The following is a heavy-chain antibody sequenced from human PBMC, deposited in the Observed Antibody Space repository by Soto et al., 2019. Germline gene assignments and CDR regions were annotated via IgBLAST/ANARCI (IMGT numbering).Heavy chain of an antibody. CDR1: GYSFTSYW. D-gene: IGHD2-15*01. CDR3: ARFSYCSGGSCYPSLDYYGMDV. V-gene: IGHV5-51*01. J-gene: IGHJ6*02. Sequence: ESLKISCKGSGYSFTSYWIGWVRQMPGKGLEWMGIIYPGDSDTRYSPSFQGQVTISADKSISTAYLQWSSLKASDTAMYYCARFSYCSGGSCYPSLDYYGMDVWGQGTTVTVSS. CDR2: IYPGDSDT.